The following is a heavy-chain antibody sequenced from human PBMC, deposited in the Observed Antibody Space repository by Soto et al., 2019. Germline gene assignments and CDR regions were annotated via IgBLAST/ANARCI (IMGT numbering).Heavy chain of an antibody. V-gene: IGHV1-69*02. CDR3: AGSYGSGYRAFDS. Sequence: QVQLVQSGAEVKRPGSSVKVSCKASGDTFNFYSINWVRQAPGLGLEWMGRVNPIVSMSNYAQKFQARVTMTPAKSTSTAEMELSSLRSEDTAIYYCAGSYGSGYRAFDSWGQGALVTVSS. CDR1: GDTFNFYS. CDR2: VNPIVSMS. D-gene: IGHD3-10*01. J-gene: IGHJ4*02.